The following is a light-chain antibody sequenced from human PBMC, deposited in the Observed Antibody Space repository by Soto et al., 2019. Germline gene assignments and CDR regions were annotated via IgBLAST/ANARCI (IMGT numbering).Light chain of an antibody. CDR2: DVS. CDR3: SSYTTSETRV. J-gene: IGLJ1*01. CDR1: SSDVGSYNY. V-gene: IGLV2-14*03. Sequence: QSVLTQPASLSGSPGQSITISCTGTSSDVGSYNYVSWYQHHPGKVPKLMIYDVSSRPSGVSNRFSGSKSGNTASLTISGLQNEDEADYYCSSYTTSETRVFGTGTKVT.